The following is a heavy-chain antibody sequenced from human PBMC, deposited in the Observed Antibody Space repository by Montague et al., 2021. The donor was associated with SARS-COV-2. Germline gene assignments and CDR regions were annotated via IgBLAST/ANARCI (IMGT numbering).Heavy chain of an antibody. CDR1: GGSIKTTEYY. J-gene: IGHJ4*02. Sequence: SETLSLTCNVSGGSIKTTEYYWGWIRQSPGKGLEWIGYIYYSGSTNYNPSLKSPVTISVDTSKNQFSLKLSSVTAADTAVYYCARGDVEMATIKSGGPFYHFDYWGQGTLVTVSS. D-gene: IGHD5-24*01. CDR2: IYYSGST. V-gene: IGHV4-61*08. CDR3: ARGDVEMATIKSGGPFYHFDY.